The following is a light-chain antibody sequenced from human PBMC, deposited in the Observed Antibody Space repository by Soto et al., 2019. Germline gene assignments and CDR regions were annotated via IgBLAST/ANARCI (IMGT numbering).Light chain of an antibody. V-gene: IGKV3-20*01. CDR3: QHYGISRT. Sequence: IVLTQSPGTLSLSPGERATLSCRASQSVSSRYLAWYQQKPGQAPRLLMYDASSRATGIPDRFSGSGSETDVTLTISRLEPEDFAVYFCQHYGISRTFGQGTKVEIK. CDR1: QSVSSRY. J-gene: IGKJ1*01. CDR2: DAS.